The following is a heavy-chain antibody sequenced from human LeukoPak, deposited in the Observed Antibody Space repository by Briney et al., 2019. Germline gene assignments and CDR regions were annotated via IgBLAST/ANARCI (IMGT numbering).Heavy chain of an antibody. Sequence: GESLKIPCKGSGYGFSIYWIGGVRQMPGKGLEGMGIIYPGDSDTRYSPSFQGQVTISADKSISTAYLQWSSLRASDTAMYYCARRGGSSEEYDYWGQGTLVTVSS. CDR1: GYGFSIYW. J-gene: IGHJ4*02. CDR3: ARRGGSSEEYDY. CDR2: IYPGDSDT. V-gene: IGHV5-51*01. D-gene: IGHD1-26*01.